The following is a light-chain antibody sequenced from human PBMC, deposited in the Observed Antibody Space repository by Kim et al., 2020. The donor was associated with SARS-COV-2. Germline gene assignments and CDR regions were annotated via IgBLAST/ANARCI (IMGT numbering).Light chain of an antibody. Sequence: GQSVTISCTGTSRDVGGYNFASWYQQQPGKAHKLILYEVSKRPSGVPDRFAGSKSGNTASLTVSGLQAEDEADYYCSSYGGSNNWVFGGGTQLTVL. V-gene: IGLV2-8*01. J-gene: IGLJ3*02. CDR3: SSYGGSNNWV. CDR2: EVS. CDR1: SRDVGGYNF.